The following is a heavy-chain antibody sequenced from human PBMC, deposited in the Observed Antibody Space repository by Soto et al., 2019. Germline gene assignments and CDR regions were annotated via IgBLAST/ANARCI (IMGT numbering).Heavy chain of an antibody. CDR2: LYSSGST. V-gene: IGHV3-53*01. CDR1: GFTFTGND. J-gene: IGHJ3*01. CDR3: AARPLLPGAP. D-gene: IGHD3-22*01. Sequence: EVQLVESGGGLIQPGGSLRLSCAASGFTFTGNDMNWVRQAPGKGLEWVSLLYSSGSTYYADSVKGRFTISRDNSNNTLYLQMRSLRDEDTAVYYCAARPLLPGAPWGQGTMVTVSS.